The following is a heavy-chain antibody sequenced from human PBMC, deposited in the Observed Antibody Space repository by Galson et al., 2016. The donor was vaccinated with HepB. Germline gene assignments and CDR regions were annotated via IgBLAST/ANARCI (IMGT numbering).Heavy chain of an antibody. CDR1: GFTFSGHS. D-gene: IGHD2-2*01. V-gene: IGHV3-23*01. Sequence: SLRLSCAASGFTFSGHSMSWVRQAPGKGLEWVSVIGGGGGGTYYGDSVKGRFTTSRDNSRNTLYLQMNSLRAEDTAIYYCAKGEGHCSRTSCTGFYDCWGQGAL. CDR3: AKGEGHCSRTSCTGFYDC. CDR2: IGGGGGGT. J-gene: IGHJ4*02.